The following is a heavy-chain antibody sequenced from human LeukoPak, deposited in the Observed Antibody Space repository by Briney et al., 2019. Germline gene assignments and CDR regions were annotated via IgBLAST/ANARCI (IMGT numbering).Heavy chain of an antibody. CDR1: GFTFSSYA. V-gene: IGHV3-23*01. CDR2: ISGSGGST. J-gene: IGHJ3*02. CDR3: AKGPMTYYYDSSGFPAFDI. Sequence: GGSLRLSCAASGFTFSSYAMSWVRQAPGKGLEWVSAISGSGGSTYYADSVKGRFTISRDNSKNTLYLQMNSLRAEDTAVYYCAKGPMTYYYDSSGFPAFDIWGQGTMVTVSS. D-gene: IGHD3-22*01.